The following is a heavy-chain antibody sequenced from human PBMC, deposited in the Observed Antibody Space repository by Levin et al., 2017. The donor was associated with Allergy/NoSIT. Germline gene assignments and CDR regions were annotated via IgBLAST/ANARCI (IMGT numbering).Heavy chain of an antibody. J-gene: IGHJ4*02. D-gene: IGHD3-3*01. Sequence: GGSLRLSCAASGFTFDDYTLHWVRQAPGKGLEWVSLISWNGGATYYADSVKGRFTISRDNSKNSLYLQMNGLRTEDTAFYYCAKDISRVTIFGGQDYWGQGTVVTVSS. V-gene: IGHV3-43*01. CDR3: AKDISRVTIFGGQDY. CDR2: ISWNGGAT. CDR1: GFTFDDYT.